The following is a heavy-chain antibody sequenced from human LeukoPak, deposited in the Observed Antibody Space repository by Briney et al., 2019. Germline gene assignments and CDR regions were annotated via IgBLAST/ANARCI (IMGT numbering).Heavy chain of an antibody. Sequence: SETLSLTCAVSGGSISGDNWWSWVRQPPGKGLEWVATIYYTGSTNYNPSLKSRVTISMDTSDNQVSLELRSGTAADTAVYYCARGYISSWYYFDLWGQGTVVTVTS. CDR3: ARGYISSWYYFDL. V-gene: IGHV4-4*02. CDR1: GGSISGDNW. CDR2: IYYTGST. D-gene: IGHD6-13*01. J-gene: IGHJ4*02.